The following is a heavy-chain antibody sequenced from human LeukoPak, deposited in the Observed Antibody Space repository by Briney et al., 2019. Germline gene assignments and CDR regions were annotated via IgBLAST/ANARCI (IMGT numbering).Heavy chain of an antibody. Sequence: GGSLRLYCVASGFTFSDSWMNWVRQAPGKGLEWVANIKQDGSEKYYLDSVKGRFTISRDNAKNSLYLQMNSLRAEDTAVYYCARDAPRTYNWNIVGRFSPDYYGMDVWGQGTTVTVSS. D-gene: IGHD1-1*01. J-gene: IGHJ6*02. CDR2: IKQDGSEK. CDR1: GFTFSDSW. CDR3: ARDAPRTYNWNIVGRFSPDYYGMDV. V-gene: IGHV3-7*03.